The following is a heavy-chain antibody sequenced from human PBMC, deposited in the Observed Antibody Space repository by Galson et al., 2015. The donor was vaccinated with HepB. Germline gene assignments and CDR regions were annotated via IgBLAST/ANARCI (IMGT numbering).Heavy chain of an antibody. CDR3: AKGEDWVTTRRANDY. J-gene: IGHJ4*02. CDR2: VSGSGGST. CDR1: GFTFSSYA. V-gene: IGHV3-23*01. D-gene: IGHD4-17*01. Sequence: LRLSCAASGFTFSSYAMTWVRQAPGKGLEWVSAVSGSGGSTYYADSVKGRFTISRDNSKNTLYLQMNSLRAEDTAVYYCAKGEDWVTTRRANDYWGQGTLVTVSS.